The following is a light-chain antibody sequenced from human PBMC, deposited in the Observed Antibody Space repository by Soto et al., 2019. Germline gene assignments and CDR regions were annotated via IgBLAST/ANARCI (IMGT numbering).Light chain of an antibody. V-gene: IGLV2-14*01. CDR2: DVS. J-gene: IGLJ2*01. Sequence: QSVLTQPASVSGSPGQSITISCTGTSSDVGAYNYVSWYQQHPGKAPKLMIYDVSDRPSGVSNRFSGSKSGNTASLTISGLQAEDEAHYYCSSYTYSSTIIFGGGTKVTVL. CDR1: SSDVGAYNY. CDR3: SSYTYSSTII.